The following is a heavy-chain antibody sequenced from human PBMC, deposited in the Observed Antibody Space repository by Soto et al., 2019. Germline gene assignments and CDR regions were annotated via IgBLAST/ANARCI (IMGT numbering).Heavy chain of an antibody. CDR3: ARGRTDYGDYVEAYYYGMDV. J-gene: IGHJ6*02. V-gene: IGHV5-51*03. D-gene: IGHD4-17*01. CDR1: GYSFTSYW. CDR2: IYPGDSDT. Sequence: PGESLKISCKGSGYSFTSYWVGWVRQMPGKGLEWMGIIYPGDSDTRYSPSFQGQVTISADKSISTAYLQWSSLKASDTAMYYCARGRTDYGDYVEAYYYGMDVWGQGTTVTV.